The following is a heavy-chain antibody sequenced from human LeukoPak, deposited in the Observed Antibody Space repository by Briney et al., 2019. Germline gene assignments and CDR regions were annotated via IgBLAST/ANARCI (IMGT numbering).Heavy chain of an antibody. D-gene: IGHD1-1*01. CDR3: ARDYNYYFDY. CDR2: ISGDGSDT. Sequence: PGGSLRLSCAASGFTPRHYWMHWGRQAPGKGLVCLSRISGDGSDTTYADSVKGRFTISRDNARNTLDLNMNSLRVEDTAVYYCARDYNYYFDYWSQGILVTVSS. CDR1: GFTPRHYW. J-gene: IGHJ4*02. V-gene: IGHV3-74*01.